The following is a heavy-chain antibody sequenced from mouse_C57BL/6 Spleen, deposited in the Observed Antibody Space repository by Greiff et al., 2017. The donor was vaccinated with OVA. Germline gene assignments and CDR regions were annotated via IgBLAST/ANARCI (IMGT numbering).Heavy chain of an antibody. J-gene: IGHJ1*03. CDR1: GYTFTDHT. V-gene: IGHV1-78*01. CDR3: ARERGYYGYFDV. Sequence: QVQLQQSDAELVKPGASVKISCKVSGYTFTDHTIHWLKQRPEQGLEWIGYIYPRDGSTKYNEKFKGKATLTADKSSSTAYMHLNSLTSEDSAVYFCARERGYYGYFDVWGTGTTVTVSS. CDR2: IYPRDGST. D-gene: IGHD2-2*01.